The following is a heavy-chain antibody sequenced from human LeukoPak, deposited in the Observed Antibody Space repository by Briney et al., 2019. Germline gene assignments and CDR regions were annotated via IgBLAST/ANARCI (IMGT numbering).Heavy chain of an antibody. CDR1: GGSITTHTYY. D-gene: IGHD6-19*01. CDR3: ARRSSVWYFDY. J-gene: IGHJ4*02. Sequence: NPSETLSLTCTVSGGSITTHTYYWAWIRQPPGRGLEWIGGVHYTGNTYSNTSFKSRVTMSVDTSKNQFSLNLSSVTAADTAVYYCARRSSVWYFDYWGQGILVTVSS. CDR2: VHYTGNT. V-gene: IGHV4-39*01.